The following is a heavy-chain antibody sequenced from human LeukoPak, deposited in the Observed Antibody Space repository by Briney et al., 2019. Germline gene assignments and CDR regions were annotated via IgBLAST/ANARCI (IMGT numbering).Heavy chain of an antibody. CDR1: GFTFSSYW. CDR2: IKQDGSEK. Sequence: PGGSLRLSCAASGFTFSSYWMSWVRQAPGKRLEWVANIKQDGSEKYYVDSVKGRLTISRDNAKNSLYLQMNSLRAEDTAVYHCARDQYATVTPNWFDPWGQGTLVTVSS. D-gene: IGHD4-17*01. V-gene: IGHV3-7*03. J-gene: IGHJ5*02. CDR3: ARDQYATVTPNWFDP.